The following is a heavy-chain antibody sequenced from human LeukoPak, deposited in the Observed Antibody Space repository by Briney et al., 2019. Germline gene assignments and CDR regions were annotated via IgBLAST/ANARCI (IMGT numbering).Heavy chain of an antibody. J-gene: IGHJ4*02. V-gene: IGHV3-74*01. Sequence: QPGGSLRLSCAASGFTFSSYWMHWVRQAPGKGLVWVSRMNSNGSSTNYADAVKGRFTISRDNAKNTLYLQMNSLRAEDTAVYYCARGGRYSYGPLDYWGQGTLVTVSS. CDR3: ARGGRYSYGPLDY. CDR2: MNSNGSST. CDR1: GFTFSSYW. D-gene: IGHD5-18*01.